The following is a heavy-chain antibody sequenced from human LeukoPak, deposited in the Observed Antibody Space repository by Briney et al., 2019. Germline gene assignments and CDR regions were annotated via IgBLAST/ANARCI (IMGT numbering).Heavy chain of an antibody. J-gene: IGHJ4*02. CDR2: INHSGST. CDR3: ATNTRYFDWLPDY. D-gene: IGHD3-9*01. CDR1: GGSFSDYH. V-gene: IGHV4-34*01. Sequence: HPSETLSLTCAVYGGSFSDYHWSWIRQPPGKGLEWIGEINHSGSTNYNPSLKSRVTISVDTSKNQFSLKLTSVTAADTAVYYCATNTRYFDWLPDYWGQGTVVTVSS.